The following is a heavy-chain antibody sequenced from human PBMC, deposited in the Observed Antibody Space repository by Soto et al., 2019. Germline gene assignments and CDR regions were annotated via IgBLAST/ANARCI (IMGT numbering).Heavy chain of an antibody. CDR2: IIPIQGTA. J-gene: IGHJ6*03. CDR3: AKSLVFVDNAYMDV. Sequence: QVQLVQSGAEVKKPGSSVNVSCEASGGSFTSDIFTWVRQAPGQGLEWMGRIIPIQGTANYALKFQDRVTITADKSTMTVYLELGSLRPEATALYYCAKSLVFVDNAYMDVWGKGTTVCVSS. V-gene: IGHV1-69*08. D-gene: IGHD2-21*01. CDR1: GGSFTSDI.